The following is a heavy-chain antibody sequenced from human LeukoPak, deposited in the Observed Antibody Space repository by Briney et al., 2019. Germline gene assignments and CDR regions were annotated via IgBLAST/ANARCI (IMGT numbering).Heavy chain of an antibody. CDR3: ARDGHYYDSSGYAKHDAFDI. D-gene: IGHD3-22*01. CDR1: GGSISRYY. V-gene: IGHV4-59*01. Sequence: SETLSLTCSVSGGSISRYYWSWIRQPPGKGLEWIGYIYYSGSTNYNPSLKSRVTISVDTSKNQFSLKLSSVTAADTAVYYCARDGHYYDSSGYAKHDAFDIWGQGTMVTVSS. CDR2: IYYSGST. J-gene: IGHJ3*02.